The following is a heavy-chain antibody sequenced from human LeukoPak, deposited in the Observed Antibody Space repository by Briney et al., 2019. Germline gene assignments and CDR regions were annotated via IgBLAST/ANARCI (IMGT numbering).Heavy chain of an antibody. CDR3: AKDTSVADDAFDI. D-gene: IGHD2-15*01. J-gene: IGHJ3*02. CDR1: GFTFSNYA. Sequence: GGSLRLSCAASGFTFSNYAMSWVRQAPGKGLEWVSGISGSGGSTYYADSVKGRFTISRDNSKNTLYLQMNSLRAEDTAVYYCAKDTSVADDAFDIWGQGTMVTVSS. V-gene: IGHV3-23*01. CDR2: ISGSGGST.